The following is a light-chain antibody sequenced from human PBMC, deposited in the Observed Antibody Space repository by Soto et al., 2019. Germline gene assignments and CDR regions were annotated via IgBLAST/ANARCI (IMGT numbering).Light chain of an antibody. CDR1: SGHSSYI. J-gene: IGLJ2*01. CDR3: ETWDSNTRV. V-gene: IGLV4-60*03. CDR2: LEGSGSY. Sequence: QAVLTQSSSASASLESSVKLTCTLSSGHSSYIIAWHQQQPGKAPRYLMKLEGSGSYNKGSGVPDRFSGSSSGADRYLTISNLQSEDEADYYCETWDSNTRVFGGGTKVTVL.